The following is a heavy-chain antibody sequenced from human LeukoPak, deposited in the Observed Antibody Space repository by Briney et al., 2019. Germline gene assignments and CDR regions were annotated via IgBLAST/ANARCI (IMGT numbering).Heavy chain of an antibody. CDR3: AKDLRAAAVDYGMDV. Sequence: QPGRSLRLSCAASGFTFGSYGMHWVRQAPGKGLEWVAVISYDGSNKYYADSVKGRFTISRDNSKNTLYLQMNSLRAEDTAVYYCAKDLRAAAVDYGMDVWGQGTTVTVSS. D-gene: IGHD6-13*01. CDR2: ISYDGSNK. V-gene: IGHV3-30*18. J-gene: IGHJ6*02. CDR1: GFTFGSYG.